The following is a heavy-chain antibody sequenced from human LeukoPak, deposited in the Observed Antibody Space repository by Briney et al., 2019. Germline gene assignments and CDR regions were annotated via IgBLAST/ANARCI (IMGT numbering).Heavy chain of an antibody. CDR3: ARHIPGTGNYLDY. Sequence: GESLQISCKGSGSGFTSYWIGWVLQLSGKGLEWMGIIYPGDSDTRYSPSFQGQVTISADKSISTAYLQWSSLKASDTAMYYCARHIPGTGNYLDYCGQGDLVTVSS. CDR1: GSGFTSYW. CDR2: IYPGDSDT. D-gene: IGHD2-21*01. V-gene: IGHV5-51*01. J-gene: IGHJ4*02.